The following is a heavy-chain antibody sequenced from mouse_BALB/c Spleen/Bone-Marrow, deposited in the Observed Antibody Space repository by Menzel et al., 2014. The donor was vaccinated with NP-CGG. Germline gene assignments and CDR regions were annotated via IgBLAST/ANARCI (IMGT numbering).Heavy chain of an antibody. D-gene: IGHD1-1*01. CDR1: GFTFSNSY. V-gene: IGHV1-54*02. CDR2: IIGGTGGT. Sequence: VQLQQSGGEVMKPGTSVKLSCKTSGFTFSNSYISWLKLKPGQSLEWIAWIIGGTGGTTYNQKFTGKAQLTVDTSSNTAYIQLSILTTEDSAIYYCARPLYGSSFAWFAYWGQGTLVTVSA. J-gene: IGHJ3*01. CDR3: ARPLYGSSFAWFAY.